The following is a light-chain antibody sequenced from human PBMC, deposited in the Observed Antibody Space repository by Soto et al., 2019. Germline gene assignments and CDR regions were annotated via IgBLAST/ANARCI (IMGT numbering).Light chain of an antibody. V-gene: IGKV3-15*01. Sequence: EVVLTQSPATLSVSPGERATLSCRASRSVSSYLAWYQQKPGQAPRLLIYDASTRATGIPARFSGSGSVTEFTLTISSLQSEDFAVYYCQQYGNWPPYTFGQGTKLELK. CDR1: RSVSSY. J-gene: IGKJ2*01. CDR3: QQYGNWPPYT. CDR2: DAS.